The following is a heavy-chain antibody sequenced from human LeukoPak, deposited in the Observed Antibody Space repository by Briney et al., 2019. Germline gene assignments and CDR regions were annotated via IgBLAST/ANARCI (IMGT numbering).Heavy chain of an antibody. CDR3: AGTFGELSLDAFDI. V-gene: IGHV3-23*01. CDR1: GFTFSSYA. Sequence: GGSLRLSCAASGFTFSSYAMSWVRQAPGKGLEWVSAISGSGGSTYYADSVKGRFTISRDNAKNSLYLQMNSLRAEDTAVYYCAGTFGELSLDAFDIWGQGTMVTVSS. J-gene: IGHJ3*02. D-gene: IGHD3-10*01. CDR2: ISGSGGST.